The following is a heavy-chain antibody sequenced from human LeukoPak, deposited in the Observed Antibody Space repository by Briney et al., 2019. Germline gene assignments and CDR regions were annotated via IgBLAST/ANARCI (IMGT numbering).Heavy chain of an antibody. CDR3: ARSIMITFGGVIPHYFDY. Sequence: SETLSLTCTVSGGSNSSSSYYWGWIRQPPGKGLEWIGSIYYSGSTYYNPSLKSRVTISVDTSKNQFSLKLSSVTAADTAVYYCARSIMITFGGVIPHYFDYWGQGTLVTVSS. CDR1: GGSNSSSSYY. CDR2: IYYSGST. J-gene: IGHJ4*02. V-gene: IGHV4-39*01. D-gene: IGHD3-16*02.